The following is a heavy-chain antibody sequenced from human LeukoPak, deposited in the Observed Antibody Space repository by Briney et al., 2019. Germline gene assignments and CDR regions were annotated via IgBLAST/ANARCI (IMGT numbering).Heavy chain of an antibody. CDR3: ARKTTVTRDAFDI. CDR1: GGTFSSYA. Sequence: SVKVSCKASGGTFSSYAISWVRQAPGQGLEWMGGIIPIFGTANYAQKFQGRVTFTADESTSTAYMELSSLRSEDTAVYYCARKTTVTRDAFDIWGQGTMVTVSS. J-gene: IGHJ3*02. D-gene: IGHD4-17*01. CDR2: IIPIFGTA. V-gene: IGHV1-69*13.